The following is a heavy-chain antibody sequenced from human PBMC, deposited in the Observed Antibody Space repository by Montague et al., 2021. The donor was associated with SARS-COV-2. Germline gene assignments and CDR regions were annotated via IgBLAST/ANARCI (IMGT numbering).Heavy chain of an antibody. CDR1: GDSISSGTHY. Sequence: TLSLTCTVSGDSISSGTHYWSWIRHPAGKGLEWIGRIHSSGSYNYNPSLKSRLTISVATSKNQFSLNLSSVTAADTAGYYCARVGGNEYRCLDYWGQGAMVTVSS. CDR3: ARVGGNEYRCLDY. V-gene: IGHV4-61*02. D-gene: IGHD1-1*01. J-gene: IGHJ4*02. CDR2: IHSSGSY.